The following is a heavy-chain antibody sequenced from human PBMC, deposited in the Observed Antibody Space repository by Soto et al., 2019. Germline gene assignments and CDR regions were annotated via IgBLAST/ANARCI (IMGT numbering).Heavy chain of an antibody. CDR1: GGTFSSYA. V-gene: IGHV1-69*01. Sequence: QVQLVQSGAEVKKPGSSVKVSCKASGGTFSSYAISWVRQAPGQGLEWMGGIIPIFGTANYAQKFQGRVTITADESTSTAYMELSSLRSEDTAVYYCARDAPGDYDILTGYWPPEYWGQGTLVTVSS. CDR3: ARDAPGDYDILTGYWPPEY. CDR2: IIPIFGTA. D-gene: IGHD3-9*01. J-gene: IGHJ4*02.